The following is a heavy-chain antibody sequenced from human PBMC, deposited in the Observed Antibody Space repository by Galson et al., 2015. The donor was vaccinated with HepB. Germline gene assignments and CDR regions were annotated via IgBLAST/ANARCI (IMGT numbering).Heavy chain of an antibody. CDR3: ARLKAVAAAGAGYLDY. D-gene: IGHD6-13*01. J-gene: IGHJ4*02. Sequence: QSGAEVKKPGESLRISCKVSGLSSGTNWIAWVRQMPEKGLELMGIIDLDDSETRYSPSFEGQVTISVDGSIDTAYLQWSSLKASDSAIYFCARLKAVAAAGAGYLDYWGQGALITVSS. CDR1: GLSSGTNW. V-gene: IGHV5-51*03. CDR2: IDLDDSET.